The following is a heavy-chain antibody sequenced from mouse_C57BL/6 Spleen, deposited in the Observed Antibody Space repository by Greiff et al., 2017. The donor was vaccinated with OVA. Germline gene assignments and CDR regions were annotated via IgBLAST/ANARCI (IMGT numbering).Heavy chain of an antibody. CDR3: ASPVTGTDAMDY. D-gene: IGHD4-1*01. CDR2: IWSGGST. V-gene: IGHV2-2*01. J-gene: IGHJ4*01. CDR1: GFSLTSYG. Sequence: QVQLKESGPGLVQPSQSLSITCTVSGFSLTSYGVHWVRQSPGKGLEWLGVIWSGGSTDYNAAFISRLSISKDNSKSQVFFKMNSLQADDTAIYYCASPVTGTDAMDYWGQGTSVTVSS.